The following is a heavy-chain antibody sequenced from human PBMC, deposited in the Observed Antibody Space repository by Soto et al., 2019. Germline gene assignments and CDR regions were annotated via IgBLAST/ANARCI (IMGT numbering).Heavy chain of an antibody. CDR3: ARGGKVRGAYGMDV. J-gene: IGHJ6*02. D-gene: IGHD3-10*01. V-gene: IGHV1-69*13. CDR1: GGTFSSYS. CDR2: IIPIFGTA. Sequence: GASVNVSCKSSGGTFSSYSISWVRQAPGQGLEWMGGIIPIFGTANYAQKFQGRVTITADESTSTAYMELSSLRSEDTAVYYCARGGKVRGAYGMDVWGQGTTVTVSS.